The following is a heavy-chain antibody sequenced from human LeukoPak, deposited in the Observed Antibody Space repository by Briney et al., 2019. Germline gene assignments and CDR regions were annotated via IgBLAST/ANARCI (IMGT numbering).Heavy chain of an antibody. CDR1: GFTVSSNY. V-gene: IGHV4-59*08. CDR3: ARHYCSSASCSVVGFDY. Sequence: GSLRLSCAASGFTVSSNYMSWVRQAPGKGLEWIGYIYYSGSTKYNPSLKSRVTIAEDTAKNQFSLELSSVTAADTAVYYCARHYCSSASCSVVGFDYWGQGTLVTVSS. CDR2: IYYSGST. D-gene: IGHD2-2*01. J-gene: IGHJ4*02.